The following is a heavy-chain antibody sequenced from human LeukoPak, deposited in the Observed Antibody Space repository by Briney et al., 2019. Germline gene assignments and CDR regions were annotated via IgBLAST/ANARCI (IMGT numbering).Heavy chain of an antibody. CDR3: ARRGSGWSD. V-gene: IGHV4-34*01. D-gene: IGHD6-19*01. CDR2: INHSGST. J-gene: IGHJ4*02. Sequence: SETLSLTCAVYGGSFSGYYWSWIRQPPGKGLEWIGEINHSGSTNYNPSLKSRVTMSVDTSKNQFSLKLPSVTAADTAVYYCARRGSGWSDWGQGTRVTVSS. CDR1: GGSFSGYY.